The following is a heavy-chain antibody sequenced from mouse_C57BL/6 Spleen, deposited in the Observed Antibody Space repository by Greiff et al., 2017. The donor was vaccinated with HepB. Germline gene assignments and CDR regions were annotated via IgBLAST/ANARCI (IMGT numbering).Heavy chain of an antibody. CDR1: GYAFSSYW. D-gene: IGHD1-1*01. CDR2: IYPGDGDT. J-gene: IGHJ2*01. V-gene: IGHV1-80*01. CDR3: ARSITTVGDFDY. Sequence: QVQLQHSGAELVKPGASVKISCKAFGYAFSSYWMNWVKQRPGKGLEWIGQIYPGDGDTNYNGKFKGKATLTADKSSSTAYMQLSSLTSEDSAVYFCARSITTVGDFDYWGQGTTLTVSS.